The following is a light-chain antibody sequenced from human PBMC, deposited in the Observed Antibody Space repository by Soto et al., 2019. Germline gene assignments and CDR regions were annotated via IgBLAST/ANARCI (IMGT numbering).Light chain of an antibody. CDR1: HSISNW. J-gene: IGKJ3*01. CDR2: HAS. CDR3: QQYNSYS. V-gene: IGKV1-5*02. Sequence: DIQMTQSPSTLPASVGDRVTIICRASHSISNWLEWSRQKPGTATKGLTYHASNLQSGVPSRFSGSESGTEFTRILSKQQPDDFANYYCQQYNSYSFGPGTKVDIK.